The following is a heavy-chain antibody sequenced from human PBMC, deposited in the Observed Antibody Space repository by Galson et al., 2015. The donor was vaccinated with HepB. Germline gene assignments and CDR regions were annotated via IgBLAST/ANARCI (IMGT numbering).Heavy chain of an antibody. CDR1: RLSFGDYA. CDR3: TSGNFDGPFDY. CDR2: IRSNTYGGTT. V-gene: IGHV3-49*03. Sequence: SLRLSCAVSRLSFGDYAMSWFRRAPGKGLEWVGFIRSNTYGGTTKYAASLKGRFSISRDDSKSIAYLQMNSLETEDTAVYFCTSGNFDGPFDYWGQGTRVTVSS. D-gene: IGHD1-7*01. J-gene: IGHJ4*02.